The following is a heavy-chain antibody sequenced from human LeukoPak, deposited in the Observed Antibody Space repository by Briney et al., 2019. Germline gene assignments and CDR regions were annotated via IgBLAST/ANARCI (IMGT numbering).Heavy chain of an antibody. D-gene: IGHD3-10*01. Sequence: SETLSLTCAVYGGSFSGYYWSWIRQPPGKGLEWIGEINHSGSTNYNPSLKSRVTLSVDTSKNHFSLKLSSVTAADTAVYYCARVVMVRGVRYYYYGMDVWGKGTTVTVSS. CDR2: INHSGST. V-gene: IGHV4-34*01. CDR3: ARVVMVRGVRYYYYGMDV. J-gene: IGHJ6*04. CDR1: GGSFSGYY.